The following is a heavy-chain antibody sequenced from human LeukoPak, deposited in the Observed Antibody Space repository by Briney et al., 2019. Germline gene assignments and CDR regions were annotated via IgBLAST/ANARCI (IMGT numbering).Heavy chain of an antibody. CDR1: GGSISSYY. Sequence: PSETLSLTCTVSGGSISSYYWSWLRQPPGKGLEWIGYIYYSGSTNYNPSLTSRVTISVDTSKNQFSLKLRSVTAAATAVYYFARSMIVAHYYYYYYTDVWGKGTTVTVSS. CDR3: ARSMIVAHYYYYYYTDV. CDR2: IYYSGST. V-gene: IGHV4-59*01. D-gene: IGHD3-22*01. J-gene: IGHJ6*03.